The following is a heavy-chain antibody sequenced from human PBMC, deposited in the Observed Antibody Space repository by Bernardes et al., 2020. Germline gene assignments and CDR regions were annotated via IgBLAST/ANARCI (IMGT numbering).Heavy chain of an antibody. CDR1: GYTFTGYY. V-gene: IGHV1-2*06. CDR2: INPNSGGT. D-gene: IGHD1-1*01. Sequence: ASVKVSCKASGYTFTGYYMHWVRQAPGQGLEWMGRINPNSGGTNYAQKFQGRVTMTRDTSISTAYMELSRLRSDDTAVYYCARGVGDWNDDGPPKKPAPGANNWFDPWGQGTLVTVSS. J-gene: IGHJ5*02. CDR3: ARGVGDWNDDGPPKKPAPGANNWFDP.